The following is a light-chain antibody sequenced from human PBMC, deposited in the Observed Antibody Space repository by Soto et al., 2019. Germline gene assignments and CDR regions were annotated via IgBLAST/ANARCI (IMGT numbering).Light chain of an antibody. CDR1: QSVRSDY. Sequence: EIVLKQSPDTLYLSPGERATLSCRASQSVRSDYLAWYQQQPGQAPRFLIYDASSRATGIPDRFSGSGSGTDFTLTISRLEPEDFAVYYCQQYGSTPLTFGGGTKVDIK. CDR2: DAS. J-gene: IGKJ4*01. V-gene: IGKV3-20*01. CDR3: QQYGSTPLT.